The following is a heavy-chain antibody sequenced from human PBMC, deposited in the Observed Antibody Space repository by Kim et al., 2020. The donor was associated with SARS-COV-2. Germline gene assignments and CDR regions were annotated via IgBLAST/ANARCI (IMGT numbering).Heavy chain of an antibody. J-gene: IGHJ6*02. D-gene: IGHD6-19*01. CDR2: INHSGST. Sequence: SETLSLTCAVYGGSFSGYYWSWIRQPPGKGLEWIGDINHSGSTNYNPSLKSRVTISVDTSKNQFSLKLSSVTAADTAVYYCAGDPHSSGWPLYYYYGMDVWGQGTTVTVSS. CDR3: AGDPHSSGWPLYYYYGMDV. V-gene: IGHV4-34*01. CDR1: GGSFSGYY.